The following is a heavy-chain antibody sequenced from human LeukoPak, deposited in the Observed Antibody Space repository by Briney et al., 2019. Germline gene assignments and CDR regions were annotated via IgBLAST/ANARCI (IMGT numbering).Heavy chain of an antibody. Sequence: GGSLRLSCAASGFTFSSYWMSWVRQAPGKGLEWVANIKQDGSEKYYVDSVKGRFTISRDNAKNTLYLQMNSLRAEDTAVYYCAKGGTYYDFWSGYYGGTDYWGQGTLVTVSS. D-gene: IGHD3-3*01. CDR3: AKGGTYYDFWSGYYGGTDY. CDR2: IKQDGSEK. V-gene: IGHV3-7*03. CDR1: GFTFSSYW. J-gene: IGHJ4*02.